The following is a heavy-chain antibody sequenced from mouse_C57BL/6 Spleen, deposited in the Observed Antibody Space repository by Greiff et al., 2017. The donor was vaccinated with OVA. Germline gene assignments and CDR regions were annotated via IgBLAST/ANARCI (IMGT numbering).Heavy chain of an antibody. CDR2: ISSGSSTI. J-gene: IGHJ3*01. V-gene: IGHV5-17*01. D-gene: IGHD1-1*01. Sequence: DVHLVESGGGLVKPGGSLKLSCAASGFTFSDYGMHWVRQAPEKGLEWVAYISSGSSTIYYADTVKGRFTISRDNAKNTLFLQMTSLRSEDTAMYYCASYYYGSSFFAYWGQGTLVTVSA. CDR1: GFTFSDYG. CDR3: ASYYYGSSFFAY.